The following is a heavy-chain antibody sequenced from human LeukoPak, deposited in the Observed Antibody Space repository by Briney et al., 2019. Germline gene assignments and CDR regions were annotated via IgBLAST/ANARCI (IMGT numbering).Heavy chain of an antibody. D-gene: IGHD3-22*01. CDR1: GGTFSSYT. CDR2: IIPILGIA. CDR3: ARSAGYDSSGHDYYYYGMDV. Sequence: SVKVSCKASGGTFSSYTISWVRQAPGQGLEWMGRIIPILGIANYAQKFRGRVTITADKSTSTAYMELSSLRSEDTAVYYCARSAGYDSSGHDYYYYGMDVWGQGTTVTVSS. V-gene: IGHV1-69*02. J-gene: IGHJ6*02.